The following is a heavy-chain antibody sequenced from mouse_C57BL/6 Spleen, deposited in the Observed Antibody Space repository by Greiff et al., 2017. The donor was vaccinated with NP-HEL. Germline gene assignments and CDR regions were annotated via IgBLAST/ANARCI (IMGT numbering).Heavy chain of an antibody. CDR2: ISDGGSYT. CDR3: ARATVVATRSLAMDY. V-gene: IGHV5-4*01. J-gene: IGHJ4*01. CDR1: GFTFSSYA. Sequence: EVQVVESGGGLVKPGGSLKLSCAASGFTFSSYAMSWVRQTPEKRLEWVATISDGGSYTYYPDNVKGRFTISRDNAKNNLYLHMSHLKSEDTAMYYCARATVVATRSLAMDYWGQGTSVTVSS. D-gene: IGHD1-1*01.